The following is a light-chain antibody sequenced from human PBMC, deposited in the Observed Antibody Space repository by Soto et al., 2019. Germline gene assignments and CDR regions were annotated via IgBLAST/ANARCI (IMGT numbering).Light chain of an antibody. J-gene: IGLJ2*01. CDR2: DVS. CDR3: SSYTSSSTLGVV. V-gene: IGLV2-14*01. Sequence: QSALTQPASVPGSPGQSITISCTGTSSDVGGYNYVSWYQQHPGKAPKLMIYDVSNRPSGVSNRISGSKSGNTASLTISGLQAEDEADYYCSSYTSSSTLGVVFGGGTKLTVL. CDR1: SSDVGGYNY.